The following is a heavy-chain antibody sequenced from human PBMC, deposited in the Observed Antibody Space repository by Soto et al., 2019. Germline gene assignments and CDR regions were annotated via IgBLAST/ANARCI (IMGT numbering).Heavy chain of an antibody. J-gene: IGHJ6*02. CDR2: IIPIFGTA. CDR1: GGTFSSYA. CDR3: ARDIAVAGTGRYYYYYGMDV. D-gene: IGHD6-19*01. Sequence: TVKVFCKPYGGTFSSYAISWERQDPGQGIVWMGRIIPIFGTAHYAQKFQGRVTITADKSTSTASMQLSSLRSVDTAVYYCARDIAVAGTGRYYYYYGMDVWGQVTTVTVSS. V-gene: IGHV1-69*06.